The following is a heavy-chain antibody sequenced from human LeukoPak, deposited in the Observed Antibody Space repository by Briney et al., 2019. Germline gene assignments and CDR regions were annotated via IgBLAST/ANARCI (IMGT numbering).Heavy chain of an antibody. CDR1: GYTFTSYY. CDR2: INPNGGST. D-gene: IGHD1-7*01. CDR3: ARSPYNWNYDETGFFDY. V-gene: IGHV1-46*01. Sequence: GASVKVSCKASGYTFTSYYMHWVRQAPGQGLEWMGIINPNGGSTSYAQKFQGRVTMTTDTSTSTVYMELSSLRSEDTAVYYCARSPYNWNYDETGFFDYWGQGTLVTVSS. J-gene: IGHJ4*02.